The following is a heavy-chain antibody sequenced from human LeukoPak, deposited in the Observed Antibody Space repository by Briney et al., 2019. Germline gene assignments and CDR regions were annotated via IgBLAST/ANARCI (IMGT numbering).Heavy chain of an antibody. CDR1: GFTFSGSA. J-gene: IGHJ5*02. Sequence: GGSLKLSCAAYGFTFSGSAMHWVRQASGKGLEWVGRIRSKANSYATAYAASVKGRFTISRDDSKNTAYLQMNSLKTEDTAVYYCTRPGPGWFDPWGQGTLVTVSS. D-gene: IGHD3-10*01. V-gene: IGHV3-73*01. CDR2: IRSKANSYAT. CDR3: TRPGPGWFDP.